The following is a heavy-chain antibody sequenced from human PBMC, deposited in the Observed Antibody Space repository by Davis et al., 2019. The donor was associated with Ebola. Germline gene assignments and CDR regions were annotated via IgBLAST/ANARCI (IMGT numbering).Heavy chain of an antibody. CDR2: ISSSGSTI. CDR1: GFTFSSYE. J-gene: IGHJ4*02. V-gene: IGHV3-48*03. CDR3: ARVEWFSYQLLH. D-gene: IGHD2-2*01. Sequence: GGSLRLSCAASGFTFSSYEMNWVRQAPGKGLEWVSYISSSGSTIYYADSVKGRFTISRDNAKNSLYLQMNSLRAEDTAVYYCARVEWFSYQLLHWGQGTLVTVSS.